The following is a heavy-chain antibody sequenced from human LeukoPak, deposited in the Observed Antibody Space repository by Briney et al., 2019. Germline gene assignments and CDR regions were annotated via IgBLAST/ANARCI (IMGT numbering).Heavy chain of an antibody. J-gene: IGHJ4*02. CDR3: ARGGDYVWGSYPPLQY. V-gene: IGHV3-53*01. Sequence: GGSLRLSCAAPGFTVSSNYMSWVRQAPGKGLEWVSVIYSGGSTYYADSVKGRFTISRDNSKNTLYLQMNSLRAEDTAVYYCARGGDYVWGSYPPLQYWGQGTLVTVSS. CDR2: IYSGGST. D-gene: IGHD3-16*02. CDR1: GFTVSSNY.